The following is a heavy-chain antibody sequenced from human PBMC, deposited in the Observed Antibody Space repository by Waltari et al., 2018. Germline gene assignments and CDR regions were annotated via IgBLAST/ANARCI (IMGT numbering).Heavy chain of an antibody. D-gene: IGHD2-15*01. CDR2: INHSGST. CDR1: GGSFSGYH. CDR3: AREEVYCSGGSCYSLYGWFDT. J-gene: IGHJ5*02. V-gene: IGHV4-34*01. Sequence: QEQLQQWGAGLLKPSETLSLPCAVYGGSFSGYHWSWIRQPPGKGLEWIGEINHSGSTNYNPSLKSRVTISVDTSKNQFSLKLSSVTAADTAVYYCAREEVYCSGGSCYSLYGWFDTWGQGTLVTVSS.